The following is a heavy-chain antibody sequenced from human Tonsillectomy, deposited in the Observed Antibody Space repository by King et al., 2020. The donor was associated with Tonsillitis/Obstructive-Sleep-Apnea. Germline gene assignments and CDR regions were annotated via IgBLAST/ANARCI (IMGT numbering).Heavy chain of an antibody. CDR3: ARQSRVGYG. V-gene: IGHV5-51*01. Sequence: LVQSGAEVKKPGESLKISCKGSEYNFNTYWIGWVRQMPGKGLEWMGIIYPSDPHTRYSPSFQGQVTISADKSINTSNLQWSSLKSSVSAMYFCARQSRVGYGWGQGTIVCVSS. D-gene: IGHD1-26*01. CDR1: EYNFNTYW. J-gene: IGHJ4*02. CDR2: IYPSDPHT.